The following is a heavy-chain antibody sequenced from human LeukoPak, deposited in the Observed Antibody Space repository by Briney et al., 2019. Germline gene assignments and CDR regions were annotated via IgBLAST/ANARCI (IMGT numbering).Heavy chain of an antibody. Sequence: PSETLSLTCTVSGGSISSYYWSWIRQPPGKGLEWFGYISYTGGTNYNPSLKSRVTISVDTSKNQFSLKLSSVTAADTAVYCCARVPPLSRPYTGNNYYFDYWGQGTLVTVSS. CDR1: GGSISSYY. D-gene: IGHD5-24*01. CDR2: ISYTGGT. V-gene: IGHV4-59*01. J-gene: IGHJ4*02. CDR3: ARVPPLSRPYTGNNYYFDY.